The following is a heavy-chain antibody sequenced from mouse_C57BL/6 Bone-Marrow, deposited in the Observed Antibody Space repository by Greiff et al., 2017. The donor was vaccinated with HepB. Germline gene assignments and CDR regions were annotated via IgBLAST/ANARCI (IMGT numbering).Heavy chain of an antibody. D-gene: IGHD1-1*01. J-gene: IGHJ2*01. CDR2: INPSSGYT. CDR1: GYTFTSYT. CDR3: ARMYYGSSGH. V-gene: IGHV1-4*01. Sequence: VQLQQSGAELARPGASVKMSCKASGYTFTSYTMHWVKQRPGQGLEWIGYINPSSGYTKYNQKFKDKATLTADKSSSTAYMRLSSLTSEDSAVYYCARMYYGSSGHWGQGTTLTVSS.